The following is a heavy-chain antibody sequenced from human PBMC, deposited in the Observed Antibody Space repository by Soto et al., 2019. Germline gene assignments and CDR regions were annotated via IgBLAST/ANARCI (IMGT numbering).Heavy chain of an antibody. CDR1: GFTFSNAW. J-gene: IGHJ6*03. CDR3: TSPGVVMPEYYSYSYMYV. V-gene: IGHV3-15*01. CDR2: IKSKTDGGTT. Sequence: GGSLRLSCAASGFTFSNAWMSWVRQAPGKGLEWVGRIKSKTDGGTTDYAAPVKGRFTISRDDSKNTLYLQMNSLKTEDTAVYYCTSPGVVMPEYYSYSYMYVWGKGTTVTVSS. D-gene: IGHD3-22*01.